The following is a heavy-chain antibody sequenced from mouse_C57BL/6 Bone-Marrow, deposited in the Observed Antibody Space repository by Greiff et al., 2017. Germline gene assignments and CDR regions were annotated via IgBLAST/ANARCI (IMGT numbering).Heavy chain of an antibody. CDR1: GYTFTSYW. J-gene: IGHJ3*01. CDR2: IDPSDSET. CDR3: ARLSDDGGVAY. Sequence: QVQLQQPGAELVRPGSSVKLSCKASGYTFTSYWMHWVKQRPIQGLEWIGNIDPSDSETHYNQKFKDKATLTVDKSSSTAYMQLSSLTSEDSAVYYCARLSDDGGVAYWGQGTLVTVSA. D-gene: IGHD2-12*01. V-gene: IGHV1-52*01.